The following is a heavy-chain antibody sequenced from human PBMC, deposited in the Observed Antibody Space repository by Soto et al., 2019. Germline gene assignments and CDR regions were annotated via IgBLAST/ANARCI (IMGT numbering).Heavy chain of an antibody. V-gene: IGHV3-30-3*01. CDR3: AIALYPNYWGEVFDY. CDR1: GFTFSSHA. CDR2: ISYDGADS. Sequence: QVQLVQSGGGVVQPGRSLRLSCAASGFTFSSHAMHWVRQAPGEGLEWMTFISYDGADSNYADTVRGRFTTSRVNSNNMLYLQMDSLRVEDTALYYCAIALYPNYWGEVFDYWGQGVLVTVSS. J-gene: IGHJ4*02. D-gene: IGHD2-21*01.